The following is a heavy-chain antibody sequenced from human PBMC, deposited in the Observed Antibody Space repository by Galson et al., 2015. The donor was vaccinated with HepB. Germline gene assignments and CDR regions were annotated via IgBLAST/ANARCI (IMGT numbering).Heavy chain of an antibody. V-gene: IGHV3-11*01. J-gene: IGHJ6*03. CDR3: ARVVSNGSFYYYYYMDV. CDR1: GFTFSDYY. CDR2: ISSSGSTI. Sequence: SLRLSCAASGFTFSDYYMSWIRQAPGKGLEWVSYISSSGSTIYYADSVKGRFTISRDNAKNSLYLQMNSLRAEDTAVYYCARVVSNGSFYYYYYMDVWGKGTTVTVSS. D-gene: IGHD4-11*01.